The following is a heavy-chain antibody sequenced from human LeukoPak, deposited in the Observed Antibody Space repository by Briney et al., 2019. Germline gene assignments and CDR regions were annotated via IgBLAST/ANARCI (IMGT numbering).Heavy chain of an antibody. CDR1: GFTFNTYT. V-gene: IGHV3-21*01. J-gene: IGHJ3*02. CDR3: ARDPTSSWETAFDI. Sequence: GGSLRLSCAASGFTFNTYTMNWVRQAPGKGLEWVSSISSGTSYIYSADSVKGRFTISRDNAKNSLYLQMNSLRAEDTAVYYCARDPTSSWETAFDIWGQGTMVTVSS. CDR2: ISSGTSYI. D-gene: IGHD1-26*01.